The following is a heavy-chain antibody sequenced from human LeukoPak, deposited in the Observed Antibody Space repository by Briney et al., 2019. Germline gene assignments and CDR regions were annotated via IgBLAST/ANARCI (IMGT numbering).Heavy chain of an antibody. CDR1: GGTFSSYA. Sequence: SVKVSCKASGGTFSSYAISWVRQAPGQGLEWMGGIIPIFGTANYAQKFQGRVTITADESTSTAYMELSSLRSEDTAVYYCARARYSSGWYSQIYYYYYYYMDVWGKGTTVTISS. J-gene: IGHJ6*03. CDR2: IIPIFGTA. V-gene: IGHV1-69*13. CDR3: ARARYSSGWYSQIYYYYYYYMDV. D-gene: IGHD6-19*01.